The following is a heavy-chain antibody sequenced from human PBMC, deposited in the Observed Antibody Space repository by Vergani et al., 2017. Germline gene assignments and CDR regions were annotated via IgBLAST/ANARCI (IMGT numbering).Heavy chain of an antibody. Sequence: QVTLKESGPVLVKPTETLTLTCTVSGFSLINARMGVSWIRQPPGKALEWLAHIFSNDEKSYSTSLKSRLTISKDTSKSQVVLTMTNMDPVDTATYYCARILVEMATINWFDPWGQGTLVTVSS. D-gene: IGHD5-24*01. CDR3: ARILVEMATINWFDP. CDR2: IFSNDEK. V-gene: IGHV2-26*01. CDR1: GFSLINARMG. J-gene: IGHJ5*02.